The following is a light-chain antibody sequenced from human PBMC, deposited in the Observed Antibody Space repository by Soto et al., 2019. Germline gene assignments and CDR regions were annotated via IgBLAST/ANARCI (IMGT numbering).Light chain of an antibody. V-gene: IGLV2-14*01. Sequence: QSVLTQPAPVSGSPGQSITISCTGTSSDIGAYSYVSWYQQHPGKAPKLMIYEVNNRPSGISDRFSGSKSGNTASLTISGLQAEDEADYYCISYTSTSTLVFGTGTKVTVL. CDR3: ISYTSTSTLV. CDR2: EVN. J-gene: IGLJ1*01. CDR1: SSDIGAYSY.